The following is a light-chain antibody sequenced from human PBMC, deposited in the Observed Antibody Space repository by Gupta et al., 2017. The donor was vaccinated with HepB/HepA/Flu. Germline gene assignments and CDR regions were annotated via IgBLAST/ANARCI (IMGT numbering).Light chain of an antibody. CDR3: CSYAGSGTWV. Sequence: QSALTQPASVSGSPGQSITISCTGTSSDVGSYNLVSWFQQHPGKAPKLIIYEVSKRPSGVSNRFSGSKSGNTASLTISGLQAEDEAHYYCCSYAGSGTWVFGGGTKLTVL. CDR2: EVS. V-gene: IGLV2-23*02. CDR1: SSDVGSYNL. J-gene: IGLJ3*02.